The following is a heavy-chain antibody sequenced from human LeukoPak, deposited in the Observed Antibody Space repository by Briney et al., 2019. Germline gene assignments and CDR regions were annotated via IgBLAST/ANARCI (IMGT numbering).Heavy chain of an antibody. Sequence: GGSLRLSCAASGFTFSSYAMSWVRQDPGKGLEWVSTIIGSGGGTYYADSVKGRFTVSRDNSKNTLYLEVNSLRVEDTALYYCARLYGSGSFYHPPYYWGQGTLVTVSS. CDR1: GFTFSSYA. V-gene: IGHV3-23*01. D-gene: IGHD3-10*01. CDR3: ARLYGSGSFYHPPYY. J-gene: IGHJ4*02. CDR2: IIGSGGGT.